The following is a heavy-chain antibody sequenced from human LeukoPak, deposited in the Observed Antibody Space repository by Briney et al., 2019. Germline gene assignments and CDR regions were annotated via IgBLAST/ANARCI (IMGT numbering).Heavy chain of an antibody. Sequence: SETLSLTCTVSGGSINYWSWIRQPPGKGLDWIGYISYPGSTNYNPSLNSRVTISIDTSKNQFSLKLSSVTAADTAVYYCARYTAMVNDAFDIWGQGTMVTVSS. CDR2: ISYPGST. V-gene: IGHV4-59*01. CDR3: ARYTAMVNDAFDI. CDR1: GGSINY. D-gene: IGHD5-18*01. J-gene: IGHJ3*02.